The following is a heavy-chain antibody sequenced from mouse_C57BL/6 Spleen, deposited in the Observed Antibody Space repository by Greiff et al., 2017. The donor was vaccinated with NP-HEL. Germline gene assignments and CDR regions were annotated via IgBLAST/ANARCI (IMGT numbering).Heavy chain of an antibody. CDR2: IHPNSGST. CDR1: GYTFTSYW. J-gene: IGHJ4*01. Sequence: VKLQQPGAELVKPGASVKLSCKASGYTFTSYWMHWVKQRPGQGLEWIGMIHPNSGSTNYNEKFKSKATLTVDKSSSTAYMQLSSLTSEDSAVYYCARWEYYAMDYWGQGTSVTVSS. D-gene: IGHD4-1*01. CDR3: ARWEYYAMDY. V-gene: IGHV1-64*01.